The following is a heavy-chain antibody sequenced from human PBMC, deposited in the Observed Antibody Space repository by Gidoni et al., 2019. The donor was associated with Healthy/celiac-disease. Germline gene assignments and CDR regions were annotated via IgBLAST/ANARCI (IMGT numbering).Heavy chain of an antibody. CDR3: AKSKYYDSSGPWY. CDR2: RSGSGGST. Sequence: EVQLLESGGGLVQPGGSLRLSCAASGFTFSSYAMSCVCQAPGKGREWFSARSGSGGSTYYAYYLKGRFTISRDKSKNTLYLQKNSLRAEDSAVYYCAKSKYYDSSGPWYWGQGTLVTVSS. CDR1: GFTFSSYA. V-gene: IGHV3-23*01. D-gene: IGHD3-22*01. J-gene: IGHJ4*02.